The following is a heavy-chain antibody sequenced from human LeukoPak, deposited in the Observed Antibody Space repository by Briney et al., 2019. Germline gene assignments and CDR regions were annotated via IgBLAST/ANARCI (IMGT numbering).Heavy chain of an antibody. Sequence: ASVKVFCKASGGTFSSYAISWVRQAPGQGLEWMGRIIPILGIANYAQKFQGRVTITADKSTSTAYMELSSLRSEDTAVYYCARVRSSGYEFYYYYYYMDVWGKGTTVTVSS. V-gene: IGHV1-69*04. CDR3: ARVRSSGYEFYYYYYYMDV. CDR2: IIPILGIA. J-gene: IGHJ6*03. CDR1: GGTFSSYA. D-gene: IGHD5-12*01.